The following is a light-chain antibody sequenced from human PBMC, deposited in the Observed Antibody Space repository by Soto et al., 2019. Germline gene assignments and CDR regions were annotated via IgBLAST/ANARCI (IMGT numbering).Light chain of an antibody. J-gene: IGKJ1*01. V-gene: IGKV3-15*01. Sequence: DIVMTQSPATLSVSPGERATLSCRASQNISTNLAWYQQKPGQAPRLLLLSASSRLSDIPARFSGSEYGTEFSLTITGLQSQDVAVYYCHHFNTWPPKAFRQGTKVDIK. CDR1: QNISTN. CDR3: HHFNTWPPKA. CDR2: SAS.